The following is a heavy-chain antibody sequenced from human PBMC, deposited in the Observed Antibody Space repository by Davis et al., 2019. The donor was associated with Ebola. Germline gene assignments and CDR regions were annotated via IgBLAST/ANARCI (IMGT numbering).Heavy chain of an antibody. Sequence: PGGSLRLSCAISGLSLAPYGMHWVRQAPGKGLEWVSGTSGSGGSTYYADSVKGRFTISRDNSKNTLYLQMNSLRAEDTAVYYCAKDYGSGTWDYYYYMDVWGKGTTVTVSS. CDR1: GLSLAPYG. V-gene: IGHV3-23*01. CDR3: AKDYGSGTWDYYYYMDV. CDR2: TSGSGGST. J-gene: IGHJ6*03. D-gene: IGHD3-10*01.